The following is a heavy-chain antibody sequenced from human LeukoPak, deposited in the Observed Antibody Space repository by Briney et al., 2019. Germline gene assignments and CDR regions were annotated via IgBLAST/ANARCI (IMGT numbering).Heavy chain of an antibody. CDR3: ARGSGYVYY. CDR2: IYYTGST. Sequence: SETLSLTCTVSGGSISSYYWSWIRQPPGKGLEWLGSIYYTGSTNYHPSLKSRVTISLDTSKNQFSLKLSSVTAADTAVYYCARGSGYVYYWGQGTLVTVSS. J-gene: IGHJ4*02. CDR1: GGSISSYY. D-gene: IGHD5-12*01. V-gene: IGHV4-59*01.